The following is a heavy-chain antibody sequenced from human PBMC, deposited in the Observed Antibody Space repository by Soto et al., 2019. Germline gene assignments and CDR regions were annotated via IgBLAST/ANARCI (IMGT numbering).Heavy chain of an antibody. D-gene: IGHD1-26*01. V-gene: IGHV3-9*01. Sequence: LRLSCAASGFTFDDYGMHWVRQAPGKGLEWVSGISWNSGRIAYAESVRGRLTVSRDNAKNFLFLQMNSLRMEDTAFYYCAKDRLGSIVGATIRFVDYWGQGALVTVSS. CDR3: AKDRLGSIVGATIRFVDY. CDR1: GFTFDDYG. CDR2: ISWNSGRI. J-gene: IGHJ4*02.